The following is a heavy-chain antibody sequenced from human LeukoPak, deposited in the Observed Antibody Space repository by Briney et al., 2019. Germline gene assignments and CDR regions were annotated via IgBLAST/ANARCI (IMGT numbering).Heavy chain of an antibody. D-gene: IGHD3-22*01. J-gene: IGHJ4*02. CDR1: GGSISSYY. V-gene: IGHV4-59*08. Sequence: SETLSLTCTVSGGSISSYYWSWIRQPPGKGLEWIGYIYYSGSTYYNPSLKSRVTISVDTSKNQFSLKLSSVTAADTAVYYCARRGVSGSHFDYWGQGTLVTVSS. CDR3: ARRGVSGSHFDY. CDR2: IYYSGST.